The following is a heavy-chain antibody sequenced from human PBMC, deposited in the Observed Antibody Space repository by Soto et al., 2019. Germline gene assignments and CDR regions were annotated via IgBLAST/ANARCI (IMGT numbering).Heavy chain of an antibody. Sequence: GESLKISCKGSGYSFTSYWIAWVRQMPGKGLEWMGIIYPDDSDTRYSPSFQGQVTLSADKSISTAFLQWSSLKASDTALYYCARHTSGFAAFDIWGQGTMLTVSS. CDR1: GYSFTSYW. V-gene: IGHV5-51*01. J-gene: IGHJ3*02. CDR2: IYPDDSDT. D-gene: IGHD3-22*01. CDR3: ARHTSGFAAFDI.